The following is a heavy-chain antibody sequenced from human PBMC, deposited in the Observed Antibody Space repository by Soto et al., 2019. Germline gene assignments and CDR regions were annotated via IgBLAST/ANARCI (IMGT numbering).Heavy chain of an antibody. D-gene: IGHD4-17*01. J-gene: IGHJ3*02. CDR1: GGSVNSHA. CDR3: ARSRNVAEFNDYGGNYHGFDI. V-gene: IGHV1-69*01. CDR2: IIPMFGTP. Sequence: QVQLEQSGAEVKKAGSSVKVSCKAFGGSVNSHAISWVRQAPGQGLEWMGGIIPMFGTPTYAQKFQAGVTSRAEESTSAVYLDLSSLRSEDTAVYYCARSRNVAEFNDYGGNYHGFDIWGQGTMVTVSS.